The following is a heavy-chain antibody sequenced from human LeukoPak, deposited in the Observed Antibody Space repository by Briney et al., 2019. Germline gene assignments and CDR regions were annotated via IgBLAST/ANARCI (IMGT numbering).Heavy chain of an antibody. CDR1: GGSISSYY. D-gene: IGHD4-11*01. CDR2: MYYRGST. CDR3: ARAVDYSPITFDY. J-gene: IGHJ4*02. Sequence: SETLSLTCTVSGGSISSYYWSWIRQPPGKGLEWIGYMYYRGSTNYNPSLKSRVTISVDTSKNQFSLKLSSVTAADTAVYYCARAVDYSPITFDYWGQGYPVTVSS. V-gene: IGHV4-59*01.